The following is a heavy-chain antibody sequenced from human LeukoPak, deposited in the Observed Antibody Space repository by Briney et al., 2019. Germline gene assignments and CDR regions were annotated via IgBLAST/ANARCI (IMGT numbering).Heavy chain of an antibody. J-gene: IGHJ6*03. V-gene: IGHV4-59*01. Sequence: SETLSLTCTVSGGSISSYYWSWIRQPPGKGLEWIGYIYYSGSTNYNPSLKSRVTISVDTSKNQFSLKLSSVTAADTAVYYCAREVRVACSTSCYSPHYYYYYMDVWGKGTTVTVSS. CDR3: AREVRVACSTSCYSPHYYYYYMDV. CDR2: IYYSGST. CDR1: GGSISSYY. D-gene: IGHD2-2*02.